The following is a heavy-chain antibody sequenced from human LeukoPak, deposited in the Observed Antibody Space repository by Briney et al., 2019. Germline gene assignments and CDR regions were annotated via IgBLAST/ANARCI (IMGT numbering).Heavy chain of an antibody. CDR1: GSTFRSYA. Sequence: GVSLRLCCAASGSTFRSYAMSWVRQARGKGLEWVSAISGSGGSTYYADSVKGRFTISRDNSKNTLYLQMNSLRAEDTAVYYCAKDFIGYCSSTSCYWHAFDIWGQGTMVTVSS. CDR3: AKDFIGYCSSTSCYWHAFDI. D-gene: IGHD2-2*01. CDR2: ISGSGGST. J-gene: IGHJ3*02. V-gene: IGHV3-23*01.